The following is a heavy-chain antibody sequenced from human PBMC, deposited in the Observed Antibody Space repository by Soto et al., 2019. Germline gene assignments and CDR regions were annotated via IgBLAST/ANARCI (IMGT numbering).Heavy chain of an antibody. CDR3: TRRYGDHPYYYYYYMDV. V-gene: IGHV3-49*03. Sequence: TGGSLRLSCTASGFTFGDYAMSWFRQAPGKGLEWVGFIRSKAYGGTTEYAASVKGRFTISRDDSKSIAYLQMNSLKTEDTAVYYCTRRYGDHPYYYYYYMDVWGKGTTVTVSS. J-gene: IGHJ6*03. CDR1: GFTFGDYA. D-gene: IGHD4-17*01. CDR2: IRSKAYGGTT.